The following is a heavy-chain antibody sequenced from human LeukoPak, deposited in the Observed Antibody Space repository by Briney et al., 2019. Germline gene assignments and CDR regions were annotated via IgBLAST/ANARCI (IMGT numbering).Heavy chain of an antibody. J-gene: IGHJ5*02. CDR2: IYTSGST. V-gene: IGHV4-61*02. Sequence: SETLSLTCSVSGGSISSGTYYWSWIRQPAGRGLEWIGRIYTSGSTNYNPSLKSRVTISLETSKNQFSLKLSSLTAADTAVYYCARAYNWFDPWGQGTLVTVSS. CDR1: GGSISSGTYY. CDR3: ARAYNWFDP.